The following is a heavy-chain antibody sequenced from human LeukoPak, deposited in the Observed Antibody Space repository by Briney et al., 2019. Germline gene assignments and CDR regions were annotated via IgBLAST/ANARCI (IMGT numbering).Heavy chain of an antibody. CDR1: GGTFSSYA. J-gene: IGHJ4*02. V-gene: IGHV1-69*04. CDR3: AREGAYSGSYFDY. Sequence: GASVKVSCTASGGTFSSYAISWVRQAPGQGLEWMGRIIPILGIANYAQKFQGRVTITADKSTSTAYMELSSLRSEDTAVYYCAREGAYSGSYFDYWGQGTLVTVSS. CDR2: IIPILGIA. D-gene: IGHD1-26*01.